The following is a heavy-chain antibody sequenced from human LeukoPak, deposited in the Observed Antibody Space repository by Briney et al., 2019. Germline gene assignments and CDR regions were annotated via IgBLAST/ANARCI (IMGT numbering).Heavy chain of an antibody. D-gene: IGHD6-19*01. CDR1: GGSISSYY. V-gene: IGHV4-59*08. Sequence: SETLSLTCTVSGGSISSYYWSWIRQPPGRGLEWIGYIYYSGRTSYNPSLKSRVTISVDTSKNQFSLRLSSVTAADTAMYYCVKSGGYGLIDYWGQGTLVTVSS. CDR3: VKSGGYGLIDY. CDR2: IYYSGRT. J-gene: IGHJ4*02.